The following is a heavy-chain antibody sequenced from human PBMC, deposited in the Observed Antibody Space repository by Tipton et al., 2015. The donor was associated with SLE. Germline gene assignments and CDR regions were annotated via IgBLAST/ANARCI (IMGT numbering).Heavy chain of an antibody. CDR2: IYYSGST. CDR3: ARRLDYYGSGGMDV. J-gene: IGHJ6*02. V-gene: IGHV4-59*08. D-gene: IGHD3-10*01. Sequence: LSLTCTVSGGSISSSYWSWIRQPPGKGLEWIGYIYYSGSTNYNPSLKGRVTISVDTSKNQFSLKLSSVTAADTAVYYCARRLDYYGSGGMDVWGQGTTVTVSS. CDR1: GGSISSSY.